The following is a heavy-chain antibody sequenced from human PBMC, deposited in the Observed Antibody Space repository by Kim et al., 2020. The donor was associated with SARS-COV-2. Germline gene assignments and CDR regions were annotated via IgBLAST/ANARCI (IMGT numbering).Heavy chain of an antibody. V-gene: IGHV3-30*02. CDR3: AKGRGPYSSSWVFDY. D-gene: IGHD6-13*01. Sequence: DSVKGRFTISRDNSKNTLYLQMNSLRAEDTAVYYCAKGRGPYSSSWVFDYWGQGTLVTVSS. J-gene: IGHJ4*02.